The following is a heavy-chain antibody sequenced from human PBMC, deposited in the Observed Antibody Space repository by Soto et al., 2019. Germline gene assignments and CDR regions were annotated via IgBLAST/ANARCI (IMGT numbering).Heavy chain of an antibody. CDR2: ISSSSSTI. D-gene: IGHD1-7*01. CDR1: GFTFSSYS. CDR3: AVRYYNWNYNDWYFDL. Sequence: GGSLRLSCAASGFTFSSYSMNWVRQAPGKGLEWVSYISSSSSTIYYADSVKGRFTISRDNAKNSLYLQMNSLRDEDTAVYYYAVRYYNWNYNDWYFDLWGRGTLVTISS. J-gene: IGHJ2*01. V-gene: IGHV3-48*02.